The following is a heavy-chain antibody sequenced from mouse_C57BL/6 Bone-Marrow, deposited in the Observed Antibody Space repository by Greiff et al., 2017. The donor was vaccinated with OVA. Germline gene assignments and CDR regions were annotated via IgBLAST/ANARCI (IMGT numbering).Heavy chain of an antibody. CDR1: GFTFTSYG. CDR2: IYPRSGNT. Sequence: QVQLKESGAELARPGASVKLSCKASGFTFTSYGICWVRQRTGQGLAWIGEIYPRSGNTYYHEQFTGKATMTADESTSTGYVELRSLTSEDSAFYFCARRDYYGSSYVWFAYWCQGTLVTVSA. D-gene: IGHD1-1*01. CDR3: ARRDYYGSSYVWFAY. V-gene: IGHV1-81*01. J-gene: IGHJ3*01.